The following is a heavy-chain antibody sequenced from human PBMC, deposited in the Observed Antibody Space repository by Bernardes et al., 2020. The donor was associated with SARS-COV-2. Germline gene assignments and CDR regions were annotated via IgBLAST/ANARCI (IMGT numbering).Heavy chain of an antibody. J-gene: IGHJ4*02. CDR1: GDSISKTNYY. CDR2: IYYSGNT. D-gene: IGHD3-22*01. CDR3: ARHVPYYYDSSGLDY. V-gene: IGHV4-39*01. Sequence: SEPLSLTCAVSGDSISKTNYYWGWIRQPPGKGLEWIGTIYYSGNTYYNPSLKSRVTISVDTSKNQFSLKLSSVTAADTAVYYCARHVPYYYDSSGLDYWGQGTLVTVSS.